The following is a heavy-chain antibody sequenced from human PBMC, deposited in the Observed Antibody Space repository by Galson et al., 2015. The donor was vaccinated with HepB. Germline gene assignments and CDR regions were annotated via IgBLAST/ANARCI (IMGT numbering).Heavy chain of an antibody. CDR3: VLGWGIEGVFNYYGMDV. V-gene: IGHV3-73*01. J-gene: IGHJ6*02. Sequence: SLRLSCAASGFTLSGSAMHWVRQASGKGLEWVGRIRSKANSYATAYAASVKGRFTISRDDSKNTAYLQMNSLKTEDTAVYYCVLGWGIEGVFNYYGMDVWGQGTTVTVSS. CDR2: IRSKANSYAT. CDR1: GFTLSGSA. D-gene: IGHD3-16*01.